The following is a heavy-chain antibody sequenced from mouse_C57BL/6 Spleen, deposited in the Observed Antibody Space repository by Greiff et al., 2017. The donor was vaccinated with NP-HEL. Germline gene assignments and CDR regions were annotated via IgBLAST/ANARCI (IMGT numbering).Heavy chain of an antibody. Sequence: EVQLQQSGPELVKPGASVKISCKASGYTFTDYYMNWVKQSHGKSLEWIGDINPNNGGTSYNQKFKGKATLTVDKSSSTAYMELRSLTSEDSAVYYCARLGYDDAMDYWGQGTSVTVSS. CDR3: ARLGYDDAMDY. J-gene: IGHJ4*01. D-gene: IGHD2-2*01. V-gene: IGHV1-26*01. CDR1: GYTFTDYY. CDR2: INPNNGGT.